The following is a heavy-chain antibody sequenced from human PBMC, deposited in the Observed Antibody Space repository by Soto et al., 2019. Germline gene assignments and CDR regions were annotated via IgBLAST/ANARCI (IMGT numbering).Heavy chain of an antibody. J-gene: IGHJ6*02. CDR1: GYTFTSYG. CDR3: ARYQGVGIVVVPAAWGYYYYGMDV. D-gene: IGHD2-2*01. V-gene: IGHV1-18*01. CDR2: ISAYNGNT. Sequence: GASVKVSCKASGYTFTSYGISWVRQAPGQGLEWMGWISAYNGNTNYAQKLQGRVTMTTDTSTSTAYMELRSLRSDDTAVYYCARYQGVGIVVVPAAWGYYYYGMDVWGQGTTVTVSS.